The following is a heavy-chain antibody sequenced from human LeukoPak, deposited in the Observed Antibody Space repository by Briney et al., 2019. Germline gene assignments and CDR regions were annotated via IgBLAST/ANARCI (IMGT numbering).Heavy chain of an antibody. Sequence: SQTLSLTCAVSGGSISSGGYSWSWIRQPPGKGLEWIGYIYHSGSTYYNPSLKSRVTISVDRSKNQFSLKLSSVTAADTAVYYCARGGGNSRAFDIWGQGTMATVSS. D-gene: IGHD3-16*01. CDR1: GGSISSGGYS. V-gene: IGHV4-30-2*01. J-gene: IGHJ3*02. CDR3: ARGGGNSRAFDI. CDR2: IYHSGST.